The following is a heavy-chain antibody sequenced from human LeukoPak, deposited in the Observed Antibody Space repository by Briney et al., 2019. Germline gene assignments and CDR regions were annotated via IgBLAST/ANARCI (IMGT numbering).Heavy chain of an antibody. J-gene: IGHJ4*02. Sequence: QPGGSLRLSCAASGFTFSSYSMNWVRQAPGKGLEWVSYISSSSSTIYYADSVKGRFTNSRDNAKNSLYLQMNSLRAEDTAVYYCAKDKRRHAPLLVTSPFDYWGQGTLVTVSS. CDR1: GFTFSSYS. D-gene: IGHD2-2*01. CDR2: ISSSSSTI. V-gene: IGHV3-48*01. CDR3: AKDKRRHAPLLVTSPFDY.